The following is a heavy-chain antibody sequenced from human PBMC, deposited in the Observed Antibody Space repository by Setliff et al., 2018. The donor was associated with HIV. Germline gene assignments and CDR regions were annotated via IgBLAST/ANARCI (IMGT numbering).Heavy chain of an antibody. CDR3: ARGVPLLPPHY. CDR2: MCHGGNNN. D-gene: IGHD2-21*02. Sequence: SETLSLTCGVSGYSISSDYCWGWIRQPPGKGLEWIGNMCHGGNNNYYNPSLKSRVTISVDTSKNQFSLSLTSVTAADTAVYYCARGVPLLPPHYWGQGTLVTVSS. V-gene: IGHV4-38-2*01. J-gene: IGHJ4*02. CDR1: GYSISSDYC.